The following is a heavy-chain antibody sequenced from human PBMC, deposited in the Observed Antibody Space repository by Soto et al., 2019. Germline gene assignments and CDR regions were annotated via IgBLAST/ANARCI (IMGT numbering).Heavy chain of an antibody. CDR3: ARAEGTGTTGTAFDY. D-gene: IGHD1-1*01. CDR2: ISYVGSNQ. V-gene: IGHV3-30-3*01. CDR1: GFTFSSYA. Sequence: QVQLLESGGGVVQPGRSLRLSCAASGFTFSSYAIHWVRQAPGKGLEWVAVISYVGSNQYYSDSVKGRFTISRDNSKNTLYLQMNRLRAEDTAVYYCARAEGTGTTGTAFDYWGQGTLVTVSS. J-gene: IGHJ4*02.